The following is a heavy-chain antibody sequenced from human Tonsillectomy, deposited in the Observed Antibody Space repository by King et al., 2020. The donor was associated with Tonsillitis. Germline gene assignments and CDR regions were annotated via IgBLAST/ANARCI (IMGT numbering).Heavy chain of an antibody. CDR1: GFTFSSYG. CDR3: ARDPRQLWLVFDY. V-gene: IGHV3-33*05. Sequence: VQLVESGGGVVQPGRSLRLSCAASGFTFSSYGMHWVRQAPGKGLEWVAVISYDGSNKYYADSVKGRFTISRDNSKNTLYLQMNSLRAEDTAVYYCARDPRQLWLVFDYWGQGTLVTVSS. CDR2: ISYDGSNK. D-gene: IGHD5-18*01. J-gene: IGHJ4*02.